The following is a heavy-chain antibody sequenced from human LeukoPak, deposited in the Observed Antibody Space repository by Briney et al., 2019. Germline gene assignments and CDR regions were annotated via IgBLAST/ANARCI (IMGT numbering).Heavy chain of an antibody. Sequence: PGGSLRLSCAASGFTFSSYWMSWVRQAPGKGLEGVADIKQDGREKYYVDAVRGRFTISRDNAKNSLHLQINSLRAEDTAVYCCAKKVRFGYDYYMDVWGKGTTVTVSS. CDR2: IKQDGREK. CDR3: AKKVRFGYDYYMDV. D-gene: IGHD3-16*01. CDR1: GFTFSSYW. V-gene: IGHV3-7*01. J-gene: IGHJ6*03.